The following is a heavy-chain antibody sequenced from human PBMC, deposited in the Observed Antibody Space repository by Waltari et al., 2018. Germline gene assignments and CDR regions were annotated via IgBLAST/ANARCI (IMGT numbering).Heavy chain of an antibody. J-gene: IGHJ3*02. CDR2: ITNSGSTT. Sequence: EVQLLESGGGLTQPGGSLRLSCAASAFTFRSFAMSWVRQAPEKGLDWVSGITNSGSTTYYADSVKGRFTISRDNAKNTLYLQMNSLRAEDTAVYFCAKTTGGDGYKDAFDIWGQGTMVTVSS. CDR1: AFTFRSFA. CDR3: AKTTGGDGYKDAFDI. V-gene: IGHV3-23*05. D-gene: IGHD3-16*01.